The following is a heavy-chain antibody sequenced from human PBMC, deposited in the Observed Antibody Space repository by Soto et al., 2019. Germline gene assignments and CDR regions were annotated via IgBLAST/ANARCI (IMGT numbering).Heavy chain of an antibody. CDR3: ARDNGERRAYNWNDADDY. CDR1: GGTFSSYA. V-gene: IGHV1-69*13. Sequence: SVKVSCKASGGTFSSYAISWVRQAPGQGLEWMGGIIPIFGTANYAQKFQGRVTITADESTSTAYMELSSLRSEDTAVYYCARDNGERRAYNWNDADDYWGQGTLVTVSS. J-gene: IGHJ4*02. CDR2: IIPIFGTA. D-gene: IGHD1-20*01.